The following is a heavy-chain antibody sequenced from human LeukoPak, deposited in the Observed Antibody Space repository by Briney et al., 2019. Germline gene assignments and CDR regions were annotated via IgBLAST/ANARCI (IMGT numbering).Heavy chain of an antibody. CDR2: ISGNGGST. J-gene: IGHJ4*02. CDR3: AKGATTSDN. CDR1: GFTFSTYG. Sequence: PGGSLRLSCAASGFTFSTYGMSWVRQAPGKGLEWVSDISGNGGSTYYADSVTGRFTISRDNSKNTLYLQMNSLRAEDTAVYYCAKGATTSDNWGQGTLVIVSS. V-gene: IGHV3-23*01. D-gene: IGHD1-26*01.